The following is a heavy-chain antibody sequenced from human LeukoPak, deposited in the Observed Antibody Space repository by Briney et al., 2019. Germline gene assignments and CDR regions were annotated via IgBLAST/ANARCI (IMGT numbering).Heavy chain of an antibody. CDR1: GFTFDDYA. J-gene: IGHJ4*02. CDR2: ISWDGSNT. Sequence: GGSLRPSCAASGFTFDDYAMHWVRQAPGKGLEWVSLISWDGSNTYYADSVKGRFTISRDNSKNSLYLQMNSLRAEDTALYYCTKVKWAVDCTTTSCPYFDYWGQGTLVTVSS. D-gene: IGHD2-2*01. CDR3: TKVKWAVDCTTTSCPYFDY. V-gene: IGHV3-43D*03.